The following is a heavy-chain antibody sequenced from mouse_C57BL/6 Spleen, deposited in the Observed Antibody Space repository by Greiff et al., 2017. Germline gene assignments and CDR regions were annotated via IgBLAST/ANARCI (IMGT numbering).Heavy chain of an antibody. J-gene: IGHJ2*01. CDR2: IYPGDGDT. D-gene: IGHD2-4*01. V-gene: IGHV1-82*01. CDR1: GYAFSSSW. Sequence: VQLQQSGPELVKPGASVKISCKASGYAFSSSWMNWVKQRPGKGLEWIGRIYPGDGDTNYNGKFKGKATLTADKSSSTAYMQLSSLTSEDSAVYFGARSPMITLDYWGQGTTLTVSS. CDR3: ARSPMITLDY.